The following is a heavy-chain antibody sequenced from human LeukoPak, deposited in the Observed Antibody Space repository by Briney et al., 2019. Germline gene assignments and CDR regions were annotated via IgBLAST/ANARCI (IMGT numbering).Heavy chain of an antibody. CDR1: GGSISSYY. D-gene: IGHD4-23*01. V-gene: IGHV4-59*01. Sequence: SETLSLTCTVSGGSISSYYWSWIRQPPGKGLEWIGYIYYSGSTNYNPSLKSRVTISVDTSKNQFSLKLSSVTAADTAVYYCARDRIDYGGNPYYYYYYMDVWGKGTTVTVSS. CDR3: ARDRIDYGGNPYYYYYYMDV. CDR2: IYYSGST. J-gene: IGHJ6*03.